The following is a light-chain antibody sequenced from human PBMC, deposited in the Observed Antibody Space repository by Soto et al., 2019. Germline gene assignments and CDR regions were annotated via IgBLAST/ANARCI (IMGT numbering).Light chain of an antibody. CDR1: QSISRW. Sequence: DIQMTQPPSTLSASVGDRVTITCRASQSISRWLAWYLQKPGKAPKLLISGASSLQSGVPSRFSGSASGTEFTLTISSLQPDDIATYYCQQCHRYLTFGQGTKVDIK. J-gene: IGKJ1*01. CDR3: QQCHRYLT. V-gene: IGKV1-5*01. CDR2: GAS.